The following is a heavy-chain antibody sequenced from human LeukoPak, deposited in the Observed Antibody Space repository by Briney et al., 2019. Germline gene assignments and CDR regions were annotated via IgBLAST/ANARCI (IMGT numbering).Heavy chain of an antibody. CDR1: GGPFSDFY. V-gene: IGHV4-34*01. Sequence: PSETLSLTCAGYGGPFSDFYWSWIRQPPGKGLEWIGEINHFGSTKYNPSLRSRVTISVATSKSQFSLNLRSVTAADTAVYYCTRDSTVYGSAWYVAVYWGQGTLVTVSS. D-gene: IGHD6-19*01. CDR2: INHFGST. CDR3: TRDSTVYGSAWYVAVY. J-gene: IGHJ4*02.